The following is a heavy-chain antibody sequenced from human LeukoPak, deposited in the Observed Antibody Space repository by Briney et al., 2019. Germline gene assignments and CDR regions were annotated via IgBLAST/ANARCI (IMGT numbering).Heavy chain of an antibody. CDR2: LNPNSGGT. CDR1: GYTFTVYY. V-gene: IGHV1-2*02. D-gene: IGHD2-2*01. Sequence: ASVKVSCEASGYTFTVYYMHWVRQAPGQGLEWMGWLNPNSGGTNYAQKFQGRVTMTRDTSISTAYVELSSLTSDDTAVYYCARVGGYCTTTSCSYGMDVWGQGTTVTVSS. J-gene: IGHJ6*02. CDR3: ARVGGYCTTTSCSYGMDV.